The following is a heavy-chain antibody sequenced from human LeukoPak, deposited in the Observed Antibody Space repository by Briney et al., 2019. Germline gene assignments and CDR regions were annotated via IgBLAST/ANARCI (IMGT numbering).Heavy chain of an antibody. J-gene: IGHJ3*02. CDR1: GGTFSSYA. CDR2: IIPIFGTA. V-gene: IGHV1-69*13. CDR3: ARKAHSSGYYYAGAFDI. Sequence: SVKVSCKASGGTFSSYAISWVRQAPGQGLEWMGGIIPIFGTANYAQKFQGRVTITADESTSTAYMDLSSLRSEDTAVYYCARKAHSSGYYYAGAFDIWGQGTMVTVSS. D-gene: IGHD3-22*01.